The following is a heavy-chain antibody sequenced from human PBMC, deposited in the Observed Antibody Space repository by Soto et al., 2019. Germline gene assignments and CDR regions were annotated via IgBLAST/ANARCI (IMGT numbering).Heavy chain of an antibody. V-gene: IGHV4-31*03. Sequence: SETLSLTCTVSGGSISSGGYYWSWIRQHPGKGLEWIGYIYYSGSTYYNPSLKSRVTISVDTSKNQFSLKLSSVTAADTAVYYCASRQIWFGESQLGFDPWGQGTLVTVSS. D-gene: IGHD3-10*01. CDR3: ASRQIWFGESQLGFDP. CDR2: IYYSGST. J-gene: IGHJ5*02. CDR1: GGSISSGGYY.